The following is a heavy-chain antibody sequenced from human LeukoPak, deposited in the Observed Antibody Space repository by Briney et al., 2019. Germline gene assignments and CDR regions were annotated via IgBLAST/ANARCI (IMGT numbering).Heavy chain of an antibody. Sequence: ASVKVSCKASGYTFIGYYIHWVRQAPGQGLEWIGWINPNSGGTKSAQKFQGRVTMPRDTSISTAYMELSSLRSDDTAVYYCARVSSTILAWAFDYWGQGTLVTVSS. CDR2: INPNSGGT. CDR1: GYTFIGYY. J-gene: IGHJ4*02. D-gene: IGHD2/OR15-2a*01. CDR3: ARVSSTILAWAFDY. V-gene: IGHV1-2*02.